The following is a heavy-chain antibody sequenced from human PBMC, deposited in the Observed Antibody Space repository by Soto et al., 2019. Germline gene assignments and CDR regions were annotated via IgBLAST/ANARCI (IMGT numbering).Heavy chain of an antibody. Sequence: QVQLVESGGGVVQPGRSLRLSCAASGFTFSSYGMHWVRQAPGKGLEWGAVISYDGSNKYYADSVKGRFTISRDNSKNTLYLQMNSLRAEDTAVYYCAYGDSSSSSHFDYWGQGTLVTVSS. CDR2: ISYDGSNK. J-gene: IGHJ4*02. CDR3: AYGDSSSSSHFDY. V-gene: IGHV3-30*03. D-gene: IGHD6-6*01. CDR1: GFTFSSYG.